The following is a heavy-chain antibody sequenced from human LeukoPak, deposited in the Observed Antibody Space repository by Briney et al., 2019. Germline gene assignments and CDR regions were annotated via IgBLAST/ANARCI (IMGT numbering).Heavy chain of an antibody. CDR3: ARDPGFDYSP. D-gene: IGHD4-11*01. CDR2: IKEDGSEK. J-gene: IGHJ4*02. Sequence: GGSLRLSCAGSEFAFSSTWMSWVRQAPGKGLEWVANIKEDGSEKNYVDSVKGRFTISRDNAKNSLYLQMNSLRADDTAVYYCARDPGFDYSPWGQGTLVTVSS. V-gene: IGHV3-7*01. CDR1: EFAFSSTW.